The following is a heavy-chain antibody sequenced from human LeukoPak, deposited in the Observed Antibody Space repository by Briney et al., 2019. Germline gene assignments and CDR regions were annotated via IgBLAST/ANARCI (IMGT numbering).Heavy chain of an antibody. CDR1: GFTFSSYA. Sequence: GGSLRLSCAASGFTFSSYAMSWVRQAPGKGLEWVSSISSSSSYIYYADSVKGRFTISRDNAKNSLYLQMNSLRAEDTAVYYCARDPVDDYVWGSYPHFDYWGQGTLVTVSS. D-gene: IGHD3-16*01. V-gene: IGHV3-21*01. CDR3: ARDPVDDYVWGSYPHFDY. J-gene: IGHJ4*02. CDR2: ISSSSSYI.